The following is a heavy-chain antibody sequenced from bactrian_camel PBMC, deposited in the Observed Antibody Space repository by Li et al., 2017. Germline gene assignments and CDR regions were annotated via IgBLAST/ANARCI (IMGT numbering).Heavy chain of an antibody. V-gene: IGHV3S55*01. CDR2: MDSTGST. CDR3: AAPGFCRYRDWRVPAN. J-gene: IGHJ4*01. CDR1: GYAVRSDC. D-gene: IGHD7*01. Sequence: VQLVESGGGSVQAGGSLRLSCVASGYAVRSDCMAWFRQAPGKEREGVAAMDSTGSTSVADSVKGRFTVSSDTAKNTLYLQMNNLRPEDTAMYYCAAPGFCRYRDWRVPANRGQGTQVTVS.